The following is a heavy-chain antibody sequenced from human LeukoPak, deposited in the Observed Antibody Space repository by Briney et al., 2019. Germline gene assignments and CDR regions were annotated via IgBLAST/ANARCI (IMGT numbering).Heavy chain of an antibody. V-gene: IGHV1-2*02. Sequence: ASVKVSCKASGYTFTGYYMHWVRQAPGQGLEWMGWINPNSGGTNYAQKFQGRVTMTRDTSISTAYMELSRLRSDDTAVYYCARGSPTTVRGPHYYYYYTDVWGKGTTVTVSS. CDR1: GYTFTGYY. J-gene: IGHJ6*03. CDR2: INPNSGGT. D-gene: IGHD3-10*01. CDR3: ARGSPTTVRGPHYYYYYTDV.